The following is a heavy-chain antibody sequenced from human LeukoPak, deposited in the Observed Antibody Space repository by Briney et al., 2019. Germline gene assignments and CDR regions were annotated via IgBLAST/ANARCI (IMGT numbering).Heavy chain of an antibody. D-gene: IGHD3-3*01. CDR2: IYTSGST. CDR1: GGSISSYY. CDR3: AREREYGFWSGLFDY. J-gene: IGHJ4*02. Sequence: PSETLSLACTVSGGSISSYYWSWIRQPAGKGLEWIGRIYTSGSTNYNPSLKSRVTMSVDTSKNQFSLKLSSVTAADTAVYYCAREREYGFWSGLFDYWGQGTLVTVSS. V-gene: IGHV4-4*07.